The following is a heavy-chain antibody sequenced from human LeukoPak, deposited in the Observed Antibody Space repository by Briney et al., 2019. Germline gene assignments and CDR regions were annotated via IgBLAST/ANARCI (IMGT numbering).Heavy chain of an antibody. Sequence: GGSLRLSCAASGFTFDDYGMSWARQAPGKGLVWVSRINSDGSSTNYADSVKGRFTISRDNAKNTLYLQVKSLRAEDTAVYYCARGPSGWGSLDSWGQGTLVTVSS. CDR3: ARGPSGWGSLDS. CDR2: INSDGSST. D-gene: IGHD7-27*01. V-gene: IGHV3-74*01. CDR1: GFTFDDYG. J-gene: IGHJ4*02.